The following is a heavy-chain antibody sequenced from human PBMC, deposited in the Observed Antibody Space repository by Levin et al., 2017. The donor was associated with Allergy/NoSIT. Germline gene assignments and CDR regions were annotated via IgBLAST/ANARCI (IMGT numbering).Heavy chain of an antibody. V-gene: IGHV3-11*01. CDR2: ISSSGSTI. Sequence: GGSLRLSCAASGFTFSDYYMSWIRQAPGKGLEWVSYISSSGSTIYYADSVKGRFTISRDNAKNSLYLQMNSLRAEDTAVYYCARSPEYSSSSPFDYWGQGTLVTVSS. CDR1: GFTFSDYY. J-gene: IGHJ4*02. CDR3: ARSPEYSSSSPFDY. D-gene: IGHD6-6*01.